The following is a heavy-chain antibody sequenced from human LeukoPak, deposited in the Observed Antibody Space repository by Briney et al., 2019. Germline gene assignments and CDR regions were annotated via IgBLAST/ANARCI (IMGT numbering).Heavy chain of an antibody. Sequence: GGSLRLSCAASGFTFSSYSMNWVRPAPGKGLERVSYISSSSSTIYYADSVKGRFTISRDNAKNSLYLQMNSLRAEDTAVYYCARVLWTTVVTHDAFDIWGQGTMVTVSS. V-gene: IGHV3-48*01. CDR2: ISSSSSTI. CDR1: GFTFSSYS. J-gene: IGHJ3*02. D-gene: IGHD4-23*01. CDR3: ARVLWTTVVTHDAFDI.